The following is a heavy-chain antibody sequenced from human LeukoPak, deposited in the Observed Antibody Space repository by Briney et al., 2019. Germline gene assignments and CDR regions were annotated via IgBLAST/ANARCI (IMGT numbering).Heavy chain of an antibody. J-gene: IGHJ6*03. CDR1: GGSISSYY. CDR3: ARTTEGGYTYNYFYYYYMDV. V-gene: IGHV4-59*01. D-gene: IGHD5-18*01. CDR2: IYYSGST. Sequence: ASETLSLTCTVSGGSISSYYWSWIRQPPGKGLEWIGYIYYSGSTNYNPSLKSRISISVDTSKNQFSLKLSSVTAADTAVYYCARTTEGGYTYNYFYYYYMDVWGKGTTVTISS.